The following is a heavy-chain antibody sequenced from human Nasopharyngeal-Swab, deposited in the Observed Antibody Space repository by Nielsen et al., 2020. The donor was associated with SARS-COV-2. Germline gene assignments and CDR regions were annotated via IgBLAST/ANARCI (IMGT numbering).Heavy chain of an antibody. D-gene: IGHD4-17*01. CDR3: AKWGDYGDYEDC. J-gene: IGHJ4*02. V-gene: IGHV3-23*01. CDR2: ISGSGAGT. Sequence: GGSLRLSCAASRFTFSDYWMSWVRQAPGKGLEWVSGISGSGAGTYYADSVKGRFTISRDNSKNTLYLQMNSLRAEDTAIYYCAKWGDYGDYEDCWGQGTLVTVSS. CDR1: RFTFSDYW.